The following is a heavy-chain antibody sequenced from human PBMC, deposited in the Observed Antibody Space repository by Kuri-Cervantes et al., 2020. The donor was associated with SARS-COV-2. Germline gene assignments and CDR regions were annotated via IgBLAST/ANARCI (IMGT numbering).Heavy chain of an antibody. V-gene: IGHV4-4*02. Sequence: GSLRLSCAVSGGSISSSNWWSWVRQPPGKGLEWIGEIYHSGSTNYNPSLKSRVTIPVDKSKNQFSLKLSSVTAADTAVYYCARTYSSSSLFYDYWGQGTLVTSPQ. CDR1: GGSISSSNW. CDR3: ARTYSSSSLFYDY. J-gene: IGHJ4*02. CDR2: IYHSGST. D-gene: IGHD6-6*01.